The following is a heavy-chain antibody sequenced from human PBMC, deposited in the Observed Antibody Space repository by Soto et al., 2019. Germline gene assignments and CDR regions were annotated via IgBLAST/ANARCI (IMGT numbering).Heavy chain of an antibody. CDR1: GGTFSSYA. CDR3: ARGSRDRVGWPKDFDY. J-gene: IGHJ4*02. CDR2: IIPIFGTA. Sequence: SVKVSFKASGGTFSSYAISWGRQAPGQGLEWMGGIIPIFGTAKYAQKFQGRVTITADEATSTAYMELSSLRAEDTAVYYCARGSRDRVGWPKDFDYWGQGALVTVSS. V-gene: IGHV1-69*13. D-gene: IGHD2-15*01.